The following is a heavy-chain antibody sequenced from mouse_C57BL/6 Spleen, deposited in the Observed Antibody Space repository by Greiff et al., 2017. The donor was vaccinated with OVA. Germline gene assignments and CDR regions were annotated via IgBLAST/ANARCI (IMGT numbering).Heavy chain of an antibody. CDR1: GYAFSSSW. V-gene: IGHV1-82*01. CDR2: IYPGDGDT. D-gene: IGHD3-2*02. Sequence: VKLQQSGPELVKPGASVKISCKASGYAFSSSWMNWVKQRPGKGLEWIGRIYPGDGDTNYNGKFKGKATLTADKSSSTAYMQLSSLTSEDSAVYFCAREAAQATGYYFDYWGQGTTLTVSS. CDR3: AREAAQATGYYFDY. J-gene: IGHJ2*01.